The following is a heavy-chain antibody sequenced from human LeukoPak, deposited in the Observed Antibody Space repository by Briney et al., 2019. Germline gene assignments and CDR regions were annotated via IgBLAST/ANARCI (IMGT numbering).Heavy chain of an antibody. CDR3: ARLHLVSSGWYPMADS. CDR1: GGSFSGYY. J-gene: IGHJ4*02. Sequence: SETLSLTCAVYGGSFSGYYWSWIRQPPGKGLEWIGEINHSGSTDYTPSLKSRVTISVDTSKNQFSLKLSSVTAADTAVYYCARLHLVSSGWYPMADSWGQGTLVTVSS. CDR2: INHSGST. V-gene: IGHV4-34*01. D-gene: IGHD6-19*01.